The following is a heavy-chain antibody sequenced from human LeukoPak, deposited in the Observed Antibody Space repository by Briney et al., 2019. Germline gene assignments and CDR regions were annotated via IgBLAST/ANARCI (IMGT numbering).Heavy chain of an antibody. CDR1: GSTFSSYS. Sequence: GGSLRLSCAASGSTFSSYSMNWVRQAPGKGLEWVSSISSSSSYIYYADSVKGRFTISRDNAKNSLYLQMNSLRAEDTAVYYCARDHRAQGFDPWGQGTLVTVSS. J-gene: IGHJ5*02. V-gene: IGHV3-21*01. CDR3: ARDHRAQGFDP. CDR2: ISSSSSYI.